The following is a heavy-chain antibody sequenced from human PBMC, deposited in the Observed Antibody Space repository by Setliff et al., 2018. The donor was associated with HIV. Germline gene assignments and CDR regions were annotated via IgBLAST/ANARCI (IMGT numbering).Heavy chain of an antibody. CDR1: GLTFDDYG. CDR3: ARDGTRLLAAMDV. V-gene: IGHV3-20*04. J-gene: IGHJ6*03. Sequence: GGSLRLSCAASGLTFDDYGMTWVRQAPGKGLEWVSGINWNGGGTGYADSVKGRFTISRDNAQNSLYLQMNNLRVEDTAVYYCARDGTRLLAAMDVWGKGTTVTVSS. CDR2: INWNGGGT.